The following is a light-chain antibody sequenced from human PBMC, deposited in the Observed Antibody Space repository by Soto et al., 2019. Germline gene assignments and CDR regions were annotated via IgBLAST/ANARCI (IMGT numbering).Light chain of an antibody. CDR1: SSDVGNYDL. V-gene: IGLV2-14*02. CDR3: SSYTTTNTWV. CDR2: EVS. Sequence: QSALTQPASVSGSPGQSITISCTGTSSDVGNYDLVSWYQQHPGKAPKLLLYEVSNRPSAVSKRFSGSKSGNTASLTISGLQAEDEADYYCSSYTTTNTWVFGGGTKLTV. J-gene: IGLJ3*02.